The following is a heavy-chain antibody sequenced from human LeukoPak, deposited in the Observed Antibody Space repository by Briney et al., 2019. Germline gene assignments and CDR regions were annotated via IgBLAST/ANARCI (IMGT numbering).Heavy chain of an antibody. Sequence: GGSLRLSCAASGFTFSSYSMNWVRQAPGKGLEWVSSISSSSSYIYYADSVKGRLTISRDNYKNTLYLQMNSLRAEDTAVYYCARSSVAALDYWGQGTLVTVSS. CDR1: GFTFSSYS. CDR2: ISSSSSYI. V-gene: IGHV3-21*01. J-gene: IGHJ4*02. CDR3: ARSSVAALDY. D-gene: IGHD2-15*01.